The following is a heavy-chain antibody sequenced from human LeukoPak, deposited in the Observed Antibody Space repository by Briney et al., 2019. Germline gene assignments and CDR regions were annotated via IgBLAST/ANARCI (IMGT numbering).Heavy chain of an antibody. CDR1: GGSFSGYY. V-gene: IGHV4-34*01. Sequence: SETLSLTCAVYGGSFSGYYWSWIRQPPGKGLEWIGEINHSGSTNYNTSLKSRVTISVDTSKNQFSLKLSSVTAADTAVYYCARTRGYCSSTSCYKGKFDYWGQGTLVTVSS. D-gene: IGHD2-2*02. J-gene: IGHJ4*02. CDR2: INHSGST. CDR3: ARTRGYCSSTSCYKGKFDY.